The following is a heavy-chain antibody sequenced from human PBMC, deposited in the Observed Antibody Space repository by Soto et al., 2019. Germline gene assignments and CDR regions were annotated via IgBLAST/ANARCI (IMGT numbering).Heavy chain of an antibody. D-gene: IGHD3-22*01. V-gene: IGHV3-23*01. Sequence: GGSLRLSCAASGFTFISYAMNWVRQAPGKGLEWVSAISGSGGSTYYADSVKGRFTISRDNSKNTLYLQMNSLRAEDTAVYYCAKDTLFRYDSSGYFDYWGQGTLVTVSS. J-gene: IGHJ4*02. CDR1: GFTFISYA. CDR3: AKDTLFRYDSSGYFDY. CDR2: ISGSGGST.